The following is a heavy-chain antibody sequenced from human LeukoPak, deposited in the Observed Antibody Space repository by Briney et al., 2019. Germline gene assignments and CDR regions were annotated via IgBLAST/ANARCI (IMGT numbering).Heavy chain of an antibody. V-gene: IGHV1-18*01. CDR3: ASTYCSGGSCQYDY. Sequence: GASVKVSCKASGYTFTSYGISWVRQAPGQGLEWMGWISAYNGNTNYAQKLQGRVTMTTDTSTSTAYMELRSLRSDDTAVYYCASTYCSGGSCQYDYWGQGTLVTVSS. D-gene: IGHD2-15*01. CDR2: ISAYNGNT. CDR1: GYTFTSYG. J-gene: IGHJ4*02.